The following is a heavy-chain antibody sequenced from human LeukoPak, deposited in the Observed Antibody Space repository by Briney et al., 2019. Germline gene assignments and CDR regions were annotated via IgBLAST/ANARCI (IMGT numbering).Heavy chain of an antibody. CDR2: IRTNTYDGTA. J-gene: IGHJ5*02. Sequence: GGSLRLSCQGFGFTFGDYAMSWVRQAPGKGLEWVGFIRTNTYDGTAEYAASVKGRFTISRDDSKSIAYLQMNSLNTEDTAVYYCTRVVTDSSGYYYVVGWFDPWGQGTLVTVSS. D-gene: IGHD3-22*01. V-gene: IGHV3-49*04. CDR3: TRVVTDSSGYYYVVGWFDP. CDR1: GFTFGDYA.